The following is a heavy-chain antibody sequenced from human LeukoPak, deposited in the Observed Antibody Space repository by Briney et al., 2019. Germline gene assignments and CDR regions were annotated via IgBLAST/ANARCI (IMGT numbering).Heavy chain of an antibody. CDR1: GFTFSDYA. V-gene: IGHV3-64*01. D-gene: IGHD1-1*01. CDR2: IGPIGVYT. Sequence: GGFLRLSCAASGFTFSDYAMHWVRQAPGKGLEFVSVIGPIGVYTYYASSVKGRFTISRDNSKSTVSLQMGSLRDEDMAVYYCARSPPGRTNWNYYDYWGRGTLVTVSS. CDR3: ARSPPGRTNWNYYDY. J-gene: IGHJ4*02.